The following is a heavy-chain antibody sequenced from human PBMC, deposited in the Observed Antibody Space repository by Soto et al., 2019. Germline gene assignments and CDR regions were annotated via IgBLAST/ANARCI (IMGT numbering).Heavy chain of an antibody. J-gene: IGHJ6*02. CDR1: GFTFSSYG. CDR2: IWYDGSNK. D-gene: IGHD2-2*02. V-gene: IGHV3-33*01. Sequence: PGGSLRLSCAASGFTFSSYGMHWVRQAPGKGLEWVAVIWYDGSNKYYADSVKGRFTISRDNSKNTLYLQMNSLRAEDTAVYYCARDGEYCSSTSCSTKSYYYYGMDVWGQGTTVTVSS. CDR3: ARDGEYCSSTSCSTKSYYYYGMDV.